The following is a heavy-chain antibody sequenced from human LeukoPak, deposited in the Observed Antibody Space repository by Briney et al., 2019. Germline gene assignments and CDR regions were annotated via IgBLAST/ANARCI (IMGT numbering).Heavy chain of an antibody. D-gene: IGHD5-18*01. V-gene: IGHV4-59*08. CDR1: GGSISSDY. CDR3: ARRAPYSYEWSTLDY. J-gene: IGHJ4*02. CDR2: IYYSGST. Sequence: SETLSLTCTVSGGSISSDYWSWIRQPPGKGLEWIGYIYYSGSTNYNPSLKSRVTISVDTSENQFSLKLSSVTAADTAVYYCARRAPYSYEWSTLDYWGQGTLVTVSS.